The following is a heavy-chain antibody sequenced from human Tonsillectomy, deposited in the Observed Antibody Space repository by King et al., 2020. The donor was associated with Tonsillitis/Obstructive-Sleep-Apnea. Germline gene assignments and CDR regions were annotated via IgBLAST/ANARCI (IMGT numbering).Heavy chain of an antibody. D-gene: IGHD4-17*01. V-gene: IGHV3-23*04. CDR2: ISGSGGST. Sequence: VQLVESGGGLVQPGGSLRLSCAASGFTFSSYAMSWVRQAPGKGLEWVSAISGSGGSTYYADSVKGRFTISRDNSKNTLYLQMNSLRAEDTAVYYCAKDYTVTTKGAFNWFDPWGQGTLVTVSS. CDR1: GFTFSSYA. J-gene: IGHJ5*02. CDR3: AKDYTVTTKGAFNWFDP.